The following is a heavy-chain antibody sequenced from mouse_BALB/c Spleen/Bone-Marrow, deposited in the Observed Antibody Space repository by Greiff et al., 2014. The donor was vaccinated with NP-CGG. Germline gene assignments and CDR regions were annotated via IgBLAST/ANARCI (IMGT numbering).Heavy chain of an antibody. CDR2: ISSGGSYT. Sequence: EVHLVESGGDLVKPGGSLKLSCAASGFTFSSYGMSWVRQTPDKRLEWVATISSGGSYTYYPDSVKGRFTISRDNAKNTPYLQMSSLKSEDTAMYYCARQTYYDYDGYFDYWGQGTTLTVSS. CDR1: GFTFSSYG. D-gene: IGHD2-4*01. J-gene: IGHJ2*01. V-gene: IGHV5-6*01. CDR3: ARQTYYDYDGYFDY.